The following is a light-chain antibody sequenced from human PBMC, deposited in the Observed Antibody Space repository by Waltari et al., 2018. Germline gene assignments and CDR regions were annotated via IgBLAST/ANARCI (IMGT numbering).Light chain of an antibody. CDR3: CSYAGSYVV. CDR2: DVS. V-gene: IGLV2-11*01. CDR1: SSDVGGYNY. J-gene: IGLJ2*01. Sequence: QSALTPPRSVSGSPGPSVTISCTGTSSDVGGYNYVSWYQQHPGKAPKLMIYDVSKRPSGVPDRFSGSKSGNTASLTISGLQAEDEADYYCCSYAGSYVVFGGGTKLTVL.